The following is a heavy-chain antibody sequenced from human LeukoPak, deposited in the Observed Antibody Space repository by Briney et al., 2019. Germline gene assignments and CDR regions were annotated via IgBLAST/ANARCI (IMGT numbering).Heavy chain of an antibody. CDR1: GGSISSYY. CDR3: ARKYCSSTSCHFDY. J-gene: IGHJ4*02. Sequence: SETLSLTCTVSGGSISSYYWSWIRQPPGKGLEWTGYIYYSGSTNYNPSLKSRVTISVDTSKNQFSLKLSSVTAADTAVYYCARKYCSSTSCHFDYWGQGTLVTVSS. V-gene: IGHV4-59*01. D-gene: IGHD2-2*01. CDR2: IYYSGST.